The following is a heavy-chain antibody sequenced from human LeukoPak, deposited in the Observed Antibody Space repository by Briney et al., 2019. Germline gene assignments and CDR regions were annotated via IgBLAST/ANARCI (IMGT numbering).Heavy chain of an antibody. D-gene: IGHD2-2*01. Sequence: GSLRLSCAASGFTFSSYAMHWVRQAPGKGLEYVSAISNNGGSTYYANSVKGRFTISRDNSKNTLYLQMGSLSAEDMAVYYCARFYCSTTSCVFDYWGQGTLVTVSS. J-gene: IGHJ4*02. CDR3: ARFYCSTTSCVFDY. CDR2: ISNNGGST. CDR1: GFTFSSYA. V-gene: IGHV3-64*01.